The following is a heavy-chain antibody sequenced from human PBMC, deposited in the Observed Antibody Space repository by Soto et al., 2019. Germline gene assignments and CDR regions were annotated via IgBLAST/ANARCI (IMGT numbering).Heavy chain of an antibody. CDR2: ISYDGSNK. CDR3: ARARGGYSYGFLDY. D-gene: IGHD5-18*01. V-gene: IGHV3-30-3*01. CDR1: GFTFSSYA. J-gene: IGHJ4*02. Sequence: GGSLRLSCAASGFTFSSYAMHWVRQAPGKGLEWVAVISYDGSNKYYADSVKGRFTISRDNSKNTLYLQMNSLRAEDTAVYYCARARGGYSYGFLDYWGQGTLVTVSS.